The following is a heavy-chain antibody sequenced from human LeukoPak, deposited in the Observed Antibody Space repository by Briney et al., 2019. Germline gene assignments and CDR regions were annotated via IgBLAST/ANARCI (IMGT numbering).Heavy chain of an antibody. J-gene: IGHJ6*02. CDR3: ARDWSSKYPYYYGMDV. D-gene: IGHD4-11*01. CDR1: GFTFSSYA. V-gene: IGHV3-30-3*01. Sequence: GGSRRLSCAASGFTFSSYAMHWVRQAPGKGLEWVAVMSYDGSNKYYADSVKGRFTISRDNSKNTLYLQMNSLRAEDTAVYYCARDWSSKYPYYYGMDVWGQGTTVTVSS. CDR2: MSYDGSNK.